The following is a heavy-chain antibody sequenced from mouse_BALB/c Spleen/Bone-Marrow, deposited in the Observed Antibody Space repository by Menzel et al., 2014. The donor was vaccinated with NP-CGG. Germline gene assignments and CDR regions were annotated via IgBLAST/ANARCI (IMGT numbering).Heavy chain of an antibody. CDR1: GYTFTSYY. Sequence: QVQLQQSGAELVKPGASVKLSCKASGYTFTSYYMYWVKQRPGQGLEWIGGINPSNGGTNFNEKFKSKATLTVDKSSSTAYMQLSSLTSEDSAVYYCTRDHYYYGSSYGYFDVWGAGTTVTVSS. CDR3: TRDHYYYGSSYGYFDV. V-gene: IGHV1S81*02. CDR2: INPSNGGT. J-gene: IGHJ1*01. D-gene: IGHD1-1*01.